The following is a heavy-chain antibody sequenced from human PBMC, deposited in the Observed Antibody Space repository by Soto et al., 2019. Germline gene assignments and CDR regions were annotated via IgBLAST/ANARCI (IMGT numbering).Heavy chain of an antibody. CDR1: GFTFSSYA. CDR3: VKVDSSGAYFPDY. J-gene: IGHJ4*02. Sequence: PGGSLRLSCAASGFTFSSYAMGWVRQTPGKGLEWVSAISARGDSTYYADSVKGRFTIPRDTSRNTLYLQVNSLRAEDTAVYSCVKVDSSGAYFPDYWGQRTLVTVSS. CDR2: ISARGDST. V-gene: IGHV3-23*01. D-gene: IGHD3-22*01.